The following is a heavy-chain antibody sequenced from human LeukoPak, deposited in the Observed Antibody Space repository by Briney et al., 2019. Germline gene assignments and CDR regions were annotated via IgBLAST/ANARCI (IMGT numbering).Heavy chain of an antibody. V-gene: IGHV1-69*05. J-gene: IGHJ5*02. Sequence: SVKVSCKASGGTFSSYAISWVRQAPGQGLEWMGGIIPIFGTANYAQKFQGRVTMTRDTSTSTVYMELRSLRSDDTAVYYCARDHGSSSWWQYNWFDPWGQGTLVTVSS. CDR3: ARDHGSSSWWQYNWFDP. CDR2: IIPIFGTA. D-gene: IGHD6-13*01. CDR1: GGTFSSYA.